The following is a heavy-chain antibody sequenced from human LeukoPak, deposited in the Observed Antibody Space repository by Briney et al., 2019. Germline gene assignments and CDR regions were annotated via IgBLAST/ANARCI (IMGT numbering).Heavy chain of an antibody. V-gene: IGHV3-23*01. CDR1: EFTFSSYA. CDR2: ISGSGSST. CDR3: AKRDGYNSNPLKD. Sequence: GGSLRLSCAAPEFTFSSYAMSWVRQAPGKGLDWVSAISGSGSSTYYADSVKGRFTISRDNSKNTLYLQMNSLRAEDTALYYCAKRDGYNSNPLKDWGQGTLVTVSS. D-gene: IGHD5-24*01. J-gene: IGHJ4*02.